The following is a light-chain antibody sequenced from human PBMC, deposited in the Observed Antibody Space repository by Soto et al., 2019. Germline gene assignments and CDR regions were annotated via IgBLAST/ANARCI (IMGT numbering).Light chain of an antibody. CDR1: QSVSSSY. CDR2: GAS. V-gene: IGKV3-20*01. Sequence: EIVLTQSPGTLSLSPGKRATLSCRASQSVSSSYLAWYQQKPGQAPRLLIYGASSSATGIPDRFSGSGSGTDFTLTISRLEPEDFAVYYCQQYGSSPLTFGGGTXVDIX. CDR3: QQYGSSPLT. J-gene: IGKJ4*01.